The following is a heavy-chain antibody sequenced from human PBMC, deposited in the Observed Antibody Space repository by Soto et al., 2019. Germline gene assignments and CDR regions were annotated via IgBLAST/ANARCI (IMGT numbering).Heavy chain of an antibody. CDR1: GGTFSSYA. CDR3: ATREGGITGTRPIAYYGMDV. Sequence: SVKVSCKASGGTFSSYAISWVRQAPGQGLEWMGGIIPIFGTANYAQKFQGRVTITADESTSTAYMELSSLRSEDTAVYYCATREGGITGTRPIAYYGMDVWGQGTTVTVSS. CDR2: IIPIFGTA. V-gene: IGHV1-69*13. J-gene: IGHJ6*02. D-gene: IGHD1-7*01.